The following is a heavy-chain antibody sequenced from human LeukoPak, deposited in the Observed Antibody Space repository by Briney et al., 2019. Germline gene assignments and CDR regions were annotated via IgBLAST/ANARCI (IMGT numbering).Heavy chain of an antibody. CDR3: ASGSSITMIVVVNEAFDI. V-gene: IGHV3-66*01. CDR1: GFTVSSNY. CDR2: IYSGGST. J-gene: IGHJ3*02. Sequence: GGSLRLSCAASGFTVSSNYMSWVRQAPGKGLEWVSVIYSGGSTYYADSVKGRFTISRDNSKNTLYLQMNSLRAEDTAVYYCASGSSITMIVVVNEAFDIWGQGTMVTVSS. D-gene: IGHD3-22*01.